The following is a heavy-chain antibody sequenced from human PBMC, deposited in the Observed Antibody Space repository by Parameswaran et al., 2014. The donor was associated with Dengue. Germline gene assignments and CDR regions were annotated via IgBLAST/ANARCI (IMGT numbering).Heavy chain of an antibody. CDR3: ATDSDY. Sequence: WVRQAPGQGLEWMGWINPNSGGTNYAQKFQGRVTMTRDTSISTAYMELSRLGSDDTAVYYCATDSDYWGQGTLVTVSS. J-gene: IGHJ4*02. CDR2: INPNSGGT. V-gene: IGHV1-2*02. D-gene: IGHD3-22*01.